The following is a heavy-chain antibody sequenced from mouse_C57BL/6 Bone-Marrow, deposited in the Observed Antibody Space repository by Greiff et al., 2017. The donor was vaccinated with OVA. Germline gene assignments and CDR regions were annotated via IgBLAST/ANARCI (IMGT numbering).Heavy chain of an antibody. Sequence: QVQLQQPGAELVKPGASVKLSCKASGYTFTSYWMQWVKQRPGQGLEWIGEIDPSDSYTNYNQKFKGKATLTVDTSSSTAYMQRSSLTSEDSAVYYCARGWDGEYWGQGTTLTVSS. D-gene: IGHD4-1*01. CDR2: IDPSDSYT. J-gene: IGHJ2*01. CDR1: GYTFTSYW. V-gene: IGHV1-50*01. CDR3: ARGWDGEY.